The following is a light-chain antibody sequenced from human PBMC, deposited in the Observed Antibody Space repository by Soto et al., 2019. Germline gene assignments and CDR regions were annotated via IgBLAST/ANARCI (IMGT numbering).Light chain of an antibody. CDR3: QHYDHLPPLS. Sequence: MXQSPSSLSASVGDRVTITCQASQDIKNYLNWYQQKPGKAPNLLIYDASNLKTGVPSRFSGSGSGTHFTFTISSLQPEDIATYYCQHYDHLPPLSFGGGTKVEIK. J-gene: IGKJ4*01. CDR1: QDIKNY. V-gene: IGKV1-33*01. CDR2: DAS.